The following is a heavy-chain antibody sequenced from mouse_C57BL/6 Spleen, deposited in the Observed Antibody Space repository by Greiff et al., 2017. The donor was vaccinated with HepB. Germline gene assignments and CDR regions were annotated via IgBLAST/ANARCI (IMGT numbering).Heavy chain of an antibody. Sequence: VKLMESGAELVKPGASVKMSCKASGYTFTTYPIEWMKQNHGKSLEWIGNFHPYNDDTKYNEKFKGKATLTVEKSSSTVYLELSRLTSDDSAVYYCARSYYGKDYAMDYWGQGTSVTVSS. V-gene: IGHV1-47*01. CDR3: ARSYYGKDYAMDY. J-gene: IGHJ4*01. CDR1: GYTFTTYP. CDR2: FHPYNDDT. D-gene: IGHD2-10*01.